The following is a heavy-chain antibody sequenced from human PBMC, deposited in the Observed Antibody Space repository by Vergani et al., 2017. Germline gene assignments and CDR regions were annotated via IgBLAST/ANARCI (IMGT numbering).Heavy chain of an antibody. J-gene: IGHJ4*02. CDR3: ARGFVTYFDY. CDR2: IYYSGST. V-gene: IGHV4-59*01. CDR1: GGSISSYY. Sequence: QVQLQESGPGLVKPSETLSLTCTVPGGSISSYYWSWIRQPPGKGLEWIGYIYYSGSTNYNPSRKSRVTISVDTSKNPCSLKLSSVTAVDTAVYYCARGFVTYFDYWGQGTLVTVSS. D-gene: IGHD3-16*01.